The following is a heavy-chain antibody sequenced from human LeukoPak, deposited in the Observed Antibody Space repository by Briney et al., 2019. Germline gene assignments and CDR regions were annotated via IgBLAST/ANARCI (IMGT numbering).Heavy chain of an antibody. J-gene: IGHJ5*02. CDR2: INPSGGST. V-gene: IGHV1-46*01. Sequence: ASVKVSCKASGYTFTSYYMHWVRQAPGQGLEWMGIINPSGGSTSYAQKFQGRVTMTRDTSTSTVYMELSSLRSEDTAVYYCARGRRYCSGGSCFWLPWFDPWGQGTLVTVSS. D-gene: IGHD2-15*01. CDR1: GYTFTSYY. CDR3: ARGRRYCSGGSCFWLPWFDP.